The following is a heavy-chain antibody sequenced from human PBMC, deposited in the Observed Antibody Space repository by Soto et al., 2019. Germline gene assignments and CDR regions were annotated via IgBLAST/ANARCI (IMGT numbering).Heavy chain of an antibody. V-gene: IGHV4-31*03. CDR2: VSYTGST. J-gene: IGHJ4*02. CDR3: TRVDY. CDR1: GESITSLGYY. Sequence: QVHLQESGPGLVKPSQTLSLACSVSGESITSLGYYWTWVRQPPGKGLEWIGFVSYTGSTFYNSALRCGVTIPRHTSHTHFFLDVKSVTAADTAMYFCTRVDYWGQGVLVTVSS.